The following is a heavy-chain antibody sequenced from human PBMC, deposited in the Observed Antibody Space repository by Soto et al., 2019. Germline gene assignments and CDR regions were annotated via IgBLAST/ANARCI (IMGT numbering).Heavy chain of an antibody. CDR1: GFTVSSNY. J-gene: IGHJ4*02. CDR2: IYSGGST. D-gene: IGHD3-10*01. Sequence: GGSLRLSCAASGFTVSSNYMSWVRQAPGKGLEWVSVIYSGGSTYYADSVKGRFTISRDNSKNTLYLQMNSLRAEDTAVYYCARDLWSRQFDYWGQGTLVTVSS. CDR3: ARDLWSRQFDY. V-gene: IGHV3-66*01.